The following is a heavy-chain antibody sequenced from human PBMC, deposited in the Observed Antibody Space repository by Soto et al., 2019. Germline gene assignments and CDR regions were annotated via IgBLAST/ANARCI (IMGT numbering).Heavy chain of an antibody. J-gene: IGHJ5*02. Sequence: QVQLQESGPGLVKPSETLSLSCTVSNGSISNFYWNWIRHPPGKRLEWIGRIYISGSSSYNPSLRSRVTMSVDASKNQFSLKLNSVTAADTAVYYGARSSHKESWFDPWGQGTLVTVSS. D-gene: IGHD6-13*01. CDR3: ARSSHKESWFDP. CDR1: NGSISNFY. V-gene: IGHV4-4*07. CDR2: IYISGSS.